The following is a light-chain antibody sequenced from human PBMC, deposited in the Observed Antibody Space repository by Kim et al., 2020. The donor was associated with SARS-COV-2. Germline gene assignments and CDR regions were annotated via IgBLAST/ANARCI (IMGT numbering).Light chain of an antibody. J-gene: IGKJ1*01. CDR2: AAS. V-gene: IGKV1-27*01. CDR1: QGISKY. Sequence: DIQMTQSPSSLSASVGDRVTITCRASQGISKYLAWFQQKPGKVPKLLIYAASTLQSRVPPRFSGSGSGTDFTLTISSLQPEDVATYYCQEYNRPPWTFGQGTQVEIK. CDR3: QEYNRPPWT.